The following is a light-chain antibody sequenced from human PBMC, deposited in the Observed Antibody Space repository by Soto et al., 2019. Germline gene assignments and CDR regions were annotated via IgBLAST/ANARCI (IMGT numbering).Light chain of an antibody. V-gene: IGKV3-11*01. CDR1: QSVSSY. J-gene: IGKJ1*01. CDR2: DAS. Sequence: EIVLTQSPATLSLSPGERATLSCSASQSVSSYLAWYQQKPGQAPRLLIYDASNRATGITARFSGSGSGTDFTLTISSLEPEDFAVYYCQQRSNWPAWTFGQGTKVDIK. CDR3: QQRSNWPAWT.